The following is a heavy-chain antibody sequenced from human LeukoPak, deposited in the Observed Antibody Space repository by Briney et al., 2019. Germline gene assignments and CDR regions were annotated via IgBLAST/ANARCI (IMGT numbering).Heavy chain of an antibody. CDR2: IYTSGST. V-gene: IGHV4-4*02. D-gene: IGHD3-3*01. Sequence: SETLSLTCAVSGGSISSSNWWSWVRQPPGKGLEWIGRIYTSGSTNYNPSLKSRVTMSVDTSKNQFSLKLSSVTAADTAVYYCARELHYDFWSGGAFDIWGQGTMVTVSS. CDR1: GGSISSSNW. J-gene: IGHJ3*02. CDR3: ARELHYDFWSGGAFDI.